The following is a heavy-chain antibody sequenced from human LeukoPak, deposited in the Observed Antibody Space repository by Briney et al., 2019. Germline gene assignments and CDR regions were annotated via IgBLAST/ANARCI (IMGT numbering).Heavy chain of an antibody. CDR3: ARGDGYNSYYFDY. CDR1: GFTFSDYY. J-gene: IGHJ4*02. CDR2: ISSSGSTI. V-gene: IGHV3-11*04. Sequence: SGGSLRLSCAASGFTFSDYYMSWIRQAPGRGLEWVSYISSSGSTIYYADSVKGRFTISKDNAKKSLYLQMNSLRAEDMAVYYCARGDGYNSYYFDYWGQGTLVTVSS. D-gene: IGHD5-24*01.